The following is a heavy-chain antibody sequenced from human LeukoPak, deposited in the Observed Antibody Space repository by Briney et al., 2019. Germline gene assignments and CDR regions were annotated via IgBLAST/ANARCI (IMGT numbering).Heavy chain of an antibody. CDR2: IWYDGSNK. V-gene: IGHV3-33*01. J-gene: IGHJ3*02. CDR1: GLTFSNYG. D-gene: IGHD2-2*01. Sequence: GSLRLSCAASGLTFSNYGMHWVRQAPGKGLEWVAFIWYDGSNKYYADSVKGRFTISRDNSKNTLYLQMNSLRAEDTAVYYCARDRGYCSSISCYYAFDIWGQGTMVTVSS. CDR3: ARDRGYCSSISCYYAFDI.